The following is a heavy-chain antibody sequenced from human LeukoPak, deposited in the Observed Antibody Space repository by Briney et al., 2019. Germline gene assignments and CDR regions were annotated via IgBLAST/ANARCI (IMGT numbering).Heavy chain of an antibody. CDR1: GYSFTSYW. Sequence: NAGESLKISCKGSGYSFTSYWIGWERQMPGKGLEWMGIIYPGDSDTRYSPSFQGQVTISADKSISTAYLQWSSLKASDTAMYYCAGLLSLNWFDPWGQGTLVTVSS. CDR3: AGLLSLNWFDP. J-gene: IGHJ5*02. V-gene: IGHV5-51*01. D-gene: IGHD2-2*01. CDR2: IYPGDSDT.